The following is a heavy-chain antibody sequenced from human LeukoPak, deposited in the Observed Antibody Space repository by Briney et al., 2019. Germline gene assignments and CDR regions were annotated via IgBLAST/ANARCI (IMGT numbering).Heavy chain of an antibody. V-gene: IGHV1-2*02. D-gene: IGHD2-21*01. CDR1: GYSFTDYY. CDR2: INPNSGGT. J-gene: IGHJ5*02. CDR3: ARADRLHGGPYLIGP. Sequence: ASVKVSCKTSGYSFTDYYMHWVRQAPGQGLEWMGWINPNSGGTSAAQKFQGRVTITRDMSITTVYMEVSWLTSDDTAIYYCARADRLHGGPYLIGPWGQGTLVTVSS.